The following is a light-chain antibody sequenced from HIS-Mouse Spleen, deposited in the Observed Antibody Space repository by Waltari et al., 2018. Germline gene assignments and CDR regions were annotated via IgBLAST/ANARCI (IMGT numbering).Light chain of an antibody. CDR1: QSVSSY. Sequence: ELVLTQSPAPRSLSPGERATLSCRASQSVSSYLAWYQQKPGQAPRLLIYDASNRATGIPARFSGSGSGTDFTLTISSLEPEDFAVYYCQQRSNWPALTFGGGTKVEIK. CDR3: QQRSNWPALT. J-gene: IGKJ4*01. CDR2: DAS. V-gene: IGKV3-11*01.